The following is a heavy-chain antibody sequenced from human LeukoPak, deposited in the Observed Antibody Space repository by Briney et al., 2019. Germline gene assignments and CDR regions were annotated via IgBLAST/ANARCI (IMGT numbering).Heavy chain of an antibody. CDR1: GFTVSSNY. CDR3: ARNHDMDV. Sequence: GGSLRLSCAASGFTVSSNYMSWVRQAPGKGLEWVAIISYDGRKKYYADSVKGRFTISRDDSKNTLYLQMNSLSADDTAVYYCARNHDMDVWGQGTTVTVSS. V-gene: IGHV3-30*03. CDR2: ISYDGRKK. J-gene: IGHJ6*02.